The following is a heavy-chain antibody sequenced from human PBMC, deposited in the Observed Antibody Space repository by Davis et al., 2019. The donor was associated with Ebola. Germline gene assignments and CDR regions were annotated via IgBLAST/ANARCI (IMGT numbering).Heavy chain of an antibody. Sequence: GESLKISCAASGFTFDDYAMHRVRHAPGKGLEWVSGINWNGGSTRYADSVKGRFTISRDNAKNSLYLQMNSLRAEDTALYYCARGASTLNSYYYYYHGMDVWGKGTTVTVSS. V-gene: IGHV3-20*04. CDR2: INWNGGST. D-gene: IGHD2/OR15-2a*01. CDR1: GFTFDDYA. J-gene: IGHJ6*04. CDR3: ARGASTLNSYYYYYHGMDV.